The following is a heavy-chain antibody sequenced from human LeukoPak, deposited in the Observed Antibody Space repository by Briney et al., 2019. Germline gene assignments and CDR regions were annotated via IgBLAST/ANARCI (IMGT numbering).Heavy chain of an antibody. CDR1: GFTFSSYG. CDR2: IWYDGSNK. D-gene: IGHD6-13*01. CDR3: ATTFPSIAAAKAWGYYYYGMDV. J-gene: IGHJ6*02. V-gene: IGHV3-33*01. Sequence: GGSLRLSCAASGFTFSSYGMHWVRQAPGKGLEWVAVIWYDGSNKYYADSVKGRFTISRDNSKNTLYLQMNSLRAEDTAVYYCATTFPSIAAAKAWGYYYYGMDVWGQGTTVTVSS.